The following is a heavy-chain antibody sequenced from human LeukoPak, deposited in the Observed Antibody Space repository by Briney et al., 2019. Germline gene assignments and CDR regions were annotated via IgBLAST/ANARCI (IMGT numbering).Heavy chain of an antibody. J-gene: IGHJ4*02. CDR2: ISSSSSYI. D-gene: IGHD3-10*01. CDR1: GFTFSSYN. CDR3: AREVGGSGSYYHNRLYYFDY. Sequence: GGSLRLSCAASGFTFSSYNMNWVRQASGKGLEWVSSISSSSSYIYYADSVKGRFTISRDNAKNSLYLQMNSLRAEDTAVYYCAREVGGSGSYYHNRLYYFDYWGQGTLVTVSS. V-gene: IGHV3-21*01.